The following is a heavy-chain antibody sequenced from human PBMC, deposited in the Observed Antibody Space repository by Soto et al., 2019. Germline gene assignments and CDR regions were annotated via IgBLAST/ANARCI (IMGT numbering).Heavy chain of an antibody. CDR2: INDSGIT. J-gene: IGHJ6*02. CDR3: ARVTRGDYLLTFSLRGMDV. CDR1: GGSFSGYY. D-gene: IGHD4-17*01. Sequence: SEALSLTCSVHGGSFSGYYWSWIRQPPGKGLEWIGEINDSGITNYNPSLKSRVTMSVDTSKNQLSLKLNSVTAADTAVYYCARVTRGDYLLTFSLRGMDVWGQGTTVTVSS. V-gene: IGHV4-34*01.